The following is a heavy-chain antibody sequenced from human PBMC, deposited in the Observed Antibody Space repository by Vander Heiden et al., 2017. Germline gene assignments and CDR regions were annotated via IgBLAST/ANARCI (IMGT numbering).Heavy chain of an antibody. CDR2: ISGSGGNT. CDR1: GFTFSSYA. D-gene: IGHD5-18*01. Sequence: EVQLLESGGGLEQRGGSLRLSWGASGFTFSSYAMGWVRQAPGKGLEWVSTISGSGGNTYYADSVKGRFTISRDNSKNTLYMQMSGLRAEDTAVYYCAKDLRTYSSGDYWGQGTLVTVSS. V-gene: IGHV3-23*01. CDR3: AKDLRTYSSGDY. J-gene: IGHJ4*02.